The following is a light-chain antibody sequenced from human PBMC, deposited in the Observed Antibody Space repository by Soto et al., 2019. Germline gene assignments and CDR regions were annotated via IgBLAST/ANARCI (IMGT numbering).Light chain of an antibody. Sequence: DIQMSQSPSSLSASVGDSVTITCRASETIIDYLNWYQQQPGEAPKLLIFSASSLHSGVPSRFRGSGSGTHFTLTISSLQPKDFATYFCQQSFSAPRTFGQGTKLQAK. CDR3: QQSFSAPRT. V-gene: IGKV1-39*01. CDR1: ETIIDY. CDR2: SAS. J-gene: IGKJ2*01.